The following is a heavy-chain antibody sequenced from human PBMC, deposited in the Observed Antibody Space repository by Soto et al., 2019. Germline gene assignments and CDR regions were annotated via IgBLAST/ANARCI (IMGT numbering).Heavy chain of an antibody. CDR1: GYTFTGYY. Sequence: QVQLVQSGAEVKKPGASVKVSCKASGYTFTGYYMHWVRQAPGQGLEWMGWINPNSGGTNYAQKFQGRVTMTRDTSISTAYMELSRLRSDDTAVYYCARAMEQYYYDSSGYYPDALDIWGQGTMVTVSS. D-gene: IGHD3-22*01. CDR2: INPNSGGT. V-gene: IGHV1-2*02. J-gene: IGHJ3*02. CDR3: ARAMEQYYYDSSGYYPDALDI.